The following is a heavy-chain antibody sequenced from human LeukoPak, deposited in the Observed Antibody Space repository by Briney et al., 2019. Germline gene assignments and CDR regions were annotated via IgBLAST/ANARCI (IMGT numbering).Heavy chain of an antibody. CDR1: GFTFSSYG. D-gene: IGHD3-10*01. J-gene: IGHJ1*01. V-gene: IGHV3-30*02. CDR3: AKAFLWFGELAEYFQH. CDR2: IRYDGSNK. Sequence: PGGSLRLSCAASGFTFSSYGMHWVRQAPGKGLEWVAFIRYDGSNKYYADSVKGRFTISRDNSKNTLYLQMNSLRAEDTAVYYCAKAFLWFGELAEYFQHWGQGTLVTVSS.